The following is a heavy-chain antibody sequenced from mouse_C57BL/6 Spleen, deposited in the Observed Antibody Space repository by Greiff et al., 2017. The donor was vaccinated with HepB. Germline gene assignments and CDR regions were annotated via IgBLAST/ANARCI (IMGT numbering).Heavy chain of an antibody. D-gene: IGHD1-1*01. J-gene: IGHJ3*01. V-gene: IGHV1-18*01. CDR1: GYTFTDYN. Sequence: VQLQQSGPELVKPGASVKIPCKASGYTFTDYNMDWVKQSHGKSLEWIGDINPNNGGTIYNQKFKGKATLTVDKSSSTAYMELRSLTSEDTAVYYCARLDYYGSSPAWFAYWGQGTLVTVSA. CDR3: ARLDYYGSSPAWFAY. CDR2: INPNNGGT.